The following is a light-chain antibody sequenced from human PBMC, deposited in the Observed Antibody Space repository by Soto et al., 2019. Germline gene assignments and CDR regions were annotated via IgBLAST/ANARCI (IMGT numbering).Light chain of an antibody. J-gene: IGKJ1*01. CDR3: QQYDSSWT. CDR1: QSVSYW. V-gene: IGKV1-5*03. CDR2: KAS. Sequence: DIQMTQSPSTLSASVGDRVTITCRASQSVSYWLAWYQQKPGKAPKLLIYKASSLQGGAPSRFSGSGSGTEFTLTISSLQPDDFATYYCQQYDSSWTFGQGTKVEIK.